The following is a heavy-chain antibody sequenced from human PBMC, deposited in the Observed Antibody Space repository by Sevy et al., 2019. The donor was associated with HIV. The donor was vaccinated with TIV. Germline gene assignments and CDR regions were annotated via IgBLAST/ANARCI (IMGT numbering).Heavy chain of an antibody. D-gene: IGHD5-18*01. CDR2: MKQEGSEE. CDR3: VREGLGGYSYSLDY. Sequence: GGSLRLSYAASGFSFSIYWMSWVRQAPGKGLEWVATMKQEGSEEDYVDSVKGRFTISRDNAKNSLFLQMNSLSAEDTAVYYCVREGLGGYSYSLDYWGHGTLVTVSS. CDR1: GFSFSIYW. V-gene: IGHV3-7*01. J-gene: IGHJ4*01.